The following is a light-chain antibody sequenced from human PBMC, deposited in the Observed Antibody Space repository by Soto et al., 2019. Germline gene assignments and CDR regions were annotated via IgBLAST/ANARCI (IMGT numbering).Light chain of an antibody. CDR1: SSDVGGYNY. J-gene: IGLJ2*01. Sequence: QSVLTQPPSASGSPGQSVTISCTGTSSDVGGYNYVSWYQQHPGKAPKLMIYEVSKRPSGIPDRFSGSKSGNTATLTDSGLQDKDEADYYCSSYAGSKNYVVFGGGTKLTVL. CDR3: SSYAGSKNYVV. CDR2: EVS. V-gene: IGLV2-8*01.